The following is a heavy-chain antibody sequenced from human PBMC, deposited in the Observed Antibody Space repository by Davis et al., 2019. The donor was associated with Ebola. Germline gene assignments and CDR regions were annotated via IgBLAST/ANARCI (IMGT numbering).Heavy chain of an antibody. CDR1: GGSFSGYY. D-gene: IGHD3-10*02. CDR2: IFYSGST. CDR3: ARDVSPEVVISTTMYYDALDI. J-gene: IGHJ3*02. V-gene: IGHV4-59*13. Sequence: GSLRLSCAAYGGSFSGYYWSWIRQPPGKGLEWIGYIFYSGSTNFNPSLKSRVTLSVDTSKNQFSLKLSSVTAADTAVYYCARDVSPEVVISTTMYYDALDIWGQGTMVTVSP.